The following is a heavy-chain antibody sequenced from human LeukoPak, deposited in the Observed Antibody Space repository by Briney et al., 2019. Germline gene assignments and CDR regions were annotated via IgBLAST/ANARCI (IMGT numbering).Heavy chain of an antibody. Sequence: GGSLRLSCAASGFTFSSYWMHWVGQAPGKGLVWVSRINNDGSGTNYADSVKGRFTISRDNAKNTLYLQMHSLRAEDTAVYYCAREGDGYNDAFDIWGQGTMVTVSS. CDR3: AREGDGYNDAFDI. J-gene: IGHJ3*02. D-gene: IGHD5-24*01. CDR2: INNDGSGT. CDR1: GFTFSSYW. V-gene: IGHV3-74*01.